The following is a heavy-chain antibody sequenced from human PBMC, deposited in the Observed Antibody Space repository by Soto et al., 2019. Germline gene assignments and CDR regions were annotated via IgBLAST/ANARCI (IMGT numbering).Heavy chain of an antibody. CDR3: ARDSRQMTQGWFDP. CDR1: GGSISSGGYY. J-gene: IGHJ5*02. CDR2: IYYSGST. Sequence: QVQLQESGPGLVKPSQTLSLTCTVSGGSISSGGYYWSWIRQHPGKGLEWIGYIYYSGSTYYNPSLKSRVTISVDTSKTQFSLKLRSVTAADTAVYYCARDSRQMTQGWFDPWGQGTLVTVSS. V-gene: IGHV4-31*03.